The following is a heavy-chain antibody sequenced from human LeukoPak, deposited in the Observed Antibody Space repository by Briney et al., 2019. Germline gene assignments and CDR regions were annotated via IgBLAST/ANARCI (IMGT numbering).Heavy chain of an antibody. Sequence: AASVKVSCKASGYTFTSYDINWVRQATGQGLEWMGWMNPNSDNTGYAQKFQGRVTMARNTSISTAYMELSSLRSEDTAVYYCARSWSSGYYALYYFDYWGQGTLVTVSS. V-gene: IGHV1-8*01. J-gene: IGHJ4*02. CDR3: ARSWSSGYYALYYFDY. D-gene: IGHD3-22*01. CDR2: MNPNSDNT. CDR1: GYTFTSYD.